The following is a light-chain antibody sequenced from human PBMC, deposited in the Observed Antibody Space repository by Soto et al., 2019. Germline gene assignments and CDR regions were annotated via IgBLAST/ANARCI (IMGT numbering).Light chain of an antibody. CDR2: EVS. CDR1: SSDVGGYNY. J-gene: IGLJ2*01. V-gene: IGLV2-14*01. CDR3: SSYTSSSSLVV. Sequence: QSVLTQPASVSGSPGQSITISCTGTSSDVGGYNYVSWYQHHPGKAPKLMIYEVSYRPSGVSNRFSGSKSGNTASLTISGLQAEDEADYYCSSYTSSSSLVVFGGGTQLTVL.